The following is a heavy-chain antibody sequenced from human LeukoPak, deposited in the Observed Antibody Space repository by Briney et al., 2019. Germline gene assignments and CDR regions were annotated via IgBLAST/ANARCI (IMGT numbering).Heavy chain of an antibody. J-gene: IGHJ6*02. CDR1: GLTFEDYA. V-gene: IGHV3-43*02. CDR2: ISGDGGST. CDR3: AKDKVATYYYYYYGMDV. Sequence: GGSLRLSCAASGLTFEDYAMHWVRQVPGKGLGWVSLISGDGGSTYYGDSVKGRFTISRDNSKNSLYLQMNSLRTEDTALYYCAKDKVATYYYYYYGMDVWGQGTTVTVSS.